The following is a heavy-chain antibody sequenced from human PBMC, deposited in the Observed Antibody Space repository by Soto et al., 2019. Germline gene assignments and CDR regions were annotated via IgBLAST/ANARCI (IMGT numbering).Heavy chain of an antibody. CDR3: AREDYYYILGSYRYRYFVD. V-gene: IGHV1-69*04. J-gene: IGHJ4*02. CDR1: GGTFSSYT. Sequence: SVKVSCKASGGTFSSYTISWVRQAPGQGLEWMGRIIPILGIANYAQKFQGRVTITADKSTSTAYMELSSLRSEDTAMYYCAREDYYYILGSYRYRYFVDWCQGILVTVSS. CDR2: IIPILGIA. D-gene: IGHD3-16*02.